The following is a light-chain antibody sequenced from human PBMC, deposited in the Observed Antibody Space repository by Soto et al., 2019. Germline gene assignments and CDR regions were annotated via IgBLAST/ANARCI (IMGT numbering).Light chain of an antibody. V-gene: IGLV1-40*01. CDR3: QSYDSSLSAYV. CDR1: SSNIGAGYD. CDR2: GNS. J-gene: IGLJ1*01. Sequence: QSVLAQPRSVSGAPGQKVTISCTGSSSNIGAGYDLHWYQQLPGTAPKLLLYGNSNRPSGVPDRFSGSKSGTSASLAITGLQAEDEADYYCQSYDSSLSAYVFGTGTKATVL.